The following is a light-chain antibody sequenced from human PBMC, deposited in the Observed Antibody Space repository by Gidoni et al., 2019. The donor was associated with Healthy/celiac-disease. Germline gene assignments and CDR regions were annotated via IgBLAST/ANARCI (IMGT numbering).Light chain of an antibody. Sequence: QSALTQPRSVSGSPGQSVTISCTGTSSDVGGYNYVSWYQQHPGKAPKLMIDDVSKRPSGVPDRFSGSKSGNTASLTISGLQAEDEADYYCCSYAGSRVFGTGTKVTVL. CDR2: DVS. CDR3: CSYAGSRV. V-gene: IGLV2-11*01. CDR1: SSDVGGYNY. J-gene: IGLJ1*01.